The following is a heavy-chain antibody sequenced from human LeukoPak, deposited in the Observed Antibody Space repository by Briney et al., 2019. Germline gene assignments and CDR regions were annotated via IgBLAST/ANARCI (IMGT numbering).Heavy chain of an antibody. CDR3: ASSYSSPTSLVV. J-gene: IGHJ4*02. V-gene: IGHV3-74*01. Sequence: GGSLRLSCAASGFIFSSYWVHWVRQAPGKGLVWVSRINSDSISTSYGDSVKGRFTISRDNAKNTLYLQMNSLRAEDTAVYYCASSYSSPTSLVVWGQGTLVTVSS. CDR2: INSDSIST. CDR1: GFIFSSYW. D-gene: IGHD6-13*01.